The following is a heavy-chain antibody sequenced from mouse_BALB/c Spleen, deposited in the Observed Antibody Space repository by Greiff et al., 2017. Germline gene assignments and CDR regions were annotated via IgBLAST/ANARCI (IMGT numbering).Heavy chain of an antibody. CDR1: GYTFTDYN. D-gene: IGHD1-1*01. Sequence: EVKVVESGPELVKPGASVKISCKASGYTFTDYNMHWVKQSHGKSLEWIGYIYPYNGGTGYNQKFKSKATLTVDNSSSTAYMELRSLTSEDSAVYYCARWGYGSSLDYWGQGTTLTVSS. CDR2: IYPYNGGT. J-gene: IGHJ2*01. V-gene: IGHV1S29*02. CDR3: ARWGYGSSLDY.